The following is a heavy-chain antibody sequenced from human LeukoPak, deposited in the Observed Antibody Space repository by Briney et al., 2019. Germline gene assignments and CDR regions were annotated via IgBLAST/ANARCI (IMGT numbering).Heavy chain of an antibody. Sequence: GGSLRLSCAASGFTFDGYAMHWVRQAPGKGLEWVSLISWDGGSTYYADSVKGRFTISRDNSKNSLYLQMNSLRAEDTALYYCAKGAPGEVHYMDVWGKGTTVTVSS. D-gene: IGHD3-10*01. CDR3: AKGAPGEVHYMDV. CDR1: GFTFDGYA. J-gene: IGHJ6*03. CDR2: ISWDGGST. V-gene: IGHV3-43D*03.